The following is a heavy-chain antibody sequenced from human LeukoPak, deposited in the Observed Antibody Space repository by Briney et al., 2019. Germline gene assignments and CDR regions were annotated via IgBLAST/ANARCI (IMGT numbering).Heavy chain of an antibody. CDR3: ARQQKDYYGSGSSTHWFDP. J-gene: IGHJ5*02. CDR2: IYPGDSDT. CDR1: GYSFTSYW. V-gene: IGHV5-51*01. D-gene: IGHD3-10*01. Sequence: KCGESLKISCKGSGYSFTSYWIGWVRQMPGKGLEWMGIIYPGDSDTRYSPSFQGQVTISADKSISTAYLQWSSLKASDTATYYCARQQKDYYGSGSSTHWFDPWGQGTLVTVSS.